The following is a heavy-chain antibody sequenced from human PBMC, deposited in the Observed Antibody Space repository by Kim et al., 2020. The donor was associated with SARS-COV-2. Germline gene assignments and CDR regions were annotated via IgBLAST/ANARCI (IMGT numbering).Heavy chain of an antibody. V-gene: IGHV1-69*13. Sequence: SVKVSCKASGGTFSSYAISWVRHAPGQGLEWMGGIIPIFGTANYAQKFQGRVTITADESTSTAYMELSSLRSEDTAVYYCARGSYYYDSSGYNYFDYWGQGTLVTVSS. CDR1: GGTFSSYA. D-gene: IGHD3-22*01. J-gene: IGHJ4*02. CDR2: IIPIFGTA. CDR3: ARGSYYYDSSGYNYFDY.